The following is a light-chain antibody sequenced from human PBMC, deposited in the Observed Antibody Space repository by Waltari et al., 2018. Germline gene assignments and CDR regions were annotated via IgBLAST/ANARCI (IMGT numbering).Light chain of an antibody. CDR1: ELGHNF. CDR2: QDT. Sequence: SYELTQPPSVSVSPGQTASISCSGDELGHNFACWYRQKPGQSPVLVLYQDTKRPSGIPERFSGSNSGITATLTIRGTQPVDEADYYCQAWDNFTVAFGGGTKLSVL. J-gene: IGLJ2*01. V-gene: IGLV3-1*01. CDR3: QAWDNFTVA.